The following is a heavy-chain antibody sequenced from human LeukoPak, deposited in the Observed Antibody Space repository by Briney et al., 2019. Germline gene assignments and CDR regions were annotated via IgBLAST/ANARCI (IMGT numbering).Heavy chain of an antibody. CDR3: ARGVVVTAIHHYYYGMDV. V-gene: IGHV4-34*01. CDR2: INHSGST. J-gene: IGHJ6*04. Sequence: SETLSLTCAVYGGSFSGYYWSWIRQPPGKGLEWIGEINHSGSTNYNPSLKSRVTISVDTSKNQFSLKLSSVTAADTAVYSCARGVVVTAIHHYYYGMDVWGKGTTVTVS. CDR1: GGSFSGYY. D-gene: IGHD2-21*02.